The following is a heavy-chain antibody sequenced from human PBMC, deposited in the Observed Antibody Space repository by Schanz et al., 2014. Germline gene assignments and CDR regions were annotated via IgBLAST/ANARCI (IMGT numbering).Heavy chain of an antibody. CDR1: RFTISRNP. J-gene: IGHJ4*02. CDR2: IWYDGSNK. Sequence: QVHLVESGGGVVQPGRSLRLSCTGSRFTISRNPIHWVRQAPGKGLEWVAIIWYDGSNKYYADSVKGRFTISRDNSKNTLFLQMSSLRAEDTAVYYCARDAVTSVLTPGFYYWGQGTLVTVSS. D-gene: IGHD4-17*01. CDR3: ARDAVTSVLTPGFYY. V-gene: IGHV3-33*08.